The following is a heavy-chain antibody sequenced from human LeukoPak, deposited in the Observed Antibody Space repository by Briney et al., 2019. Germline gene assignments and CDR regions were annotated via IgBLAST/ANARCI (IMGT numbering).Heavy chain of an antibody. CDR1: GYTFTSYY. V-gene: IGHV1-46*01. D-gene: IGHD6-13*01. J-gene: IGHJ4*02. CDR2: INPSGGST. CDR3: ARIGMPYSSSWYDPTYYFDY. Sequence: ASVKVSCKASGYTFTSYYMHWVRQAPGQGLEWMGIINPSGGSTSYAQKFQGRVTMTRDTSTSTVYMELSSLRSEDTAVYYCARIGMPYSSSWYDPTYYFDYRGQGTLVTVSS.